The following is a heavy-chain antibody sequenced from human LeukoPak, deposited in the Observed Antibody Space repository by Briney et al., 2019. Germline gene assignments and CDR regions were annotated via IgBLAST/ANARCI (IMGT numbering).Heavy chain of an antibody. CDR3: ARGLGYCSGGSCYNWFDP. J-gene: IGHJ5*02. CDR1: GYTFTGYY. CDR2: INPNSGGT. Sequence: ASVKVSFKSSGYTFTGYYMHWVRQAPGQGLEWMGWINPNSGGTNYAQKFQGRVTMTRDTSISTAYMELSRLRSDDTAVYYCARGLGYCSGGSCYNWFDPWGQGTLVTVSS. D-gene: IGHD2-15*01. V-gene: IGHV1-2*02.